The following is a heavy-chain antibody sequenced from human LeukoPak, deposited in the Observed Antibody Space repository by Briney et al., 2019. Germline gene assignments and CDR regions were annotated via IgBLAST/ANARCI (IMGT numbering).Heavy chain of an antibody. CDR1: GFTFSNYA. D-gene: IGHD6-13*01. V-gene: IGHV3-23*01. J-gene: IGHJ4*02. CDR2: ISGSGTGT. CDR3: ARDLYRSSHDY. Sequence: PGGSLRLSCAASGFTFSNYAMSWVRQAPGKGLEWVSAISGSGTGTYYADSVKGRFTFSRDNSKNTLYLQMNSLRAEDTAVYYCARDLYRSSHDYWGQGTLVTVSS.